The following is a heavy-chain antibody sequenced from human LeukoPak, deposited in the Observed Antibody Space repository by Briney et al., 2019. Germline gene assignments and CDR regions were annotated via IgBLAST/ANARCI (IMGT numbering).Heavy chain of an antibody. D-gene: IGHD2-15*01. CDR1: GFTFSSYA. CDR3: AREARQVVYDAFDI. V-gene: IGHV3-30*04. Sequence: GGSLRLSCAASGFTFSSYAMHWVRQAPGKGLEWVAVISYDGSNKYYADSVKGRFTISRDNSKNTPYLQMNSLRAEDTAVYYCAREARQVVYDAFDIWGQGTMVTVSS. J-gene: IGHJ3*02. CDR2: ISYDGSNK.